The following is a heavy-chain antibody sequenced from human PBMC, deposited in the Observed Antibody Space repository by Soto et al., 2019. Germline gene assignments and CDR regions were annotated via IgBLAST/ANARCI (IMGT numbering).Heavy chain of an antibody. D-gene: IGHD3-3*01. CDR2: INPSGGST. CDR1: GYTFTSYY. V-gene: IGHV1-46*01. Sequence: ASVKVSCKASGYTFTSYYMHWVRQAPGQGLEWMGIINPSGGSTSYAQKFQGRVTMTRDTSTSTVYMELSSLRSEDTAVYYCASHHTRSNPQAYDFWRVVILSWFDPWGQGTLVTVSS. J-gene: IGHJ5*02. CDR3: ASHHTRSNPQAYDFWRVVILSWFDP.